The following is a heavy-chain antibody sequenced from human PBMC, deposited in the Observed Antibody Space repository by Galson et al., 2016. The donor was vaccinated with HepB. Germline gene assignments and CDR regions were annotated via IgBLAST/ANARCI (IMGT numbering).Heavy chain of an antibody. Sequence: AVIWYDGSNKYYADSVKGRFTISRDNSKNTLYLQMNSLRAEDTAVYYCARGYSSSWYLYYFDYWGQGTLVTVSS. CDR3: ARGYSSSWYLYYFDY. CDR2: IWYDGSNK. D-gene: IGHD6-13*01. V-gene: IGHV3-33*01. J-gene: IGHJ4*02.